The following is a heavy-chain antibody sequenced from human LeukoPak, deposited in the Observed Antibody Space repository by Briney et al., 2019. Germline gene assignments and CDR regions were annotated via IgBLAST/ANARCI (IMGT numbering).Heavy chain of an antibody. V-gene: IGHV3-30*04. Sequence: GGSLRLSCAASGFTFSSYAMHWVRQAPGKGLEWVAVISYDGSNKYYADSVKGRFTISRDNSKNTLYLQMNSLRAEDTAVYYCASAIKLGGRYGMDVWGQVTTVTVSS. CDR3: ASAIKLGGRYGMDV. D-gene: IGHD2-15*01. CDR1: GFTFSSYA. J-gene: IGHJ6*02. CDR2: ISYDGSNK.